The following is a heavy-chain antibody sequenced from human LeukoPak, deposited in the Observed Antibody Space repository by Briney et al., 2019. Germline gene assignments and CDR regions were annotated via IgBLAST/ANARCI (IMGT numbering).Heavy chain of an antibody. V-gene: IGHV4-4*07. D-gene: IGHD6-19*01. J-gene: IGHJ5*02. Sequence: PSETLSLTCTVPGDSTSGYYWSWIRQPAEKGPEWIGRIYSSGSANYNPSLKSRVTMSLDTSKKQFYLQMNSVTAADTAIYYCARERSSGLALWGQGALVTVSS. CDR2: IYSSGSA. CDR3: ARERSSGLAL. CDR1: GDSTSGYY.